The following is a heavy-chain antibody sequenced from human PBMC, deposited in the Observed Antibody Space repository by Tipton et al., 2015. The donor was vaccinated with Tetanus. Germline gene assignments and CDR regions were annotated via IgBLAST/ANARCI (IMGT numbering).Heavy chain of an antibody. V-gene: IGHV4-59*01. J-gene: IGHJ4*02. Sequence: GSLRLSCAVYGASFSDYYWSWIRQAPGKGLEWLAYISSSGSTNSNYFHKSRITMSRDTSKNQLSLKLASVTAADSAVYFCARANYDSSKKGPFDAWGQGILVIVSA. CDR3: ARANYDSSKKGPFDA. CDR2: ISSSGST. D-gene: IGHD3-3*01. CDR1: GASFSDYY.